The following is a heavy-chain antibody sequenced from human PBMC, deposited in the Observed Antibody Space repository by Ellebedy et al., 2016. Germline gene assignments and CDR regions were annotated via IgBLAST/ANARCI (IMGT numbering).Heavy chain of an antibody. Sequence: ASVKVSXKASGYTVTGYYLHWVRQAPGQGLEWVGWINPNSGNINYAQRFQGRVTMTRDTSINTAYMELSRLTSDDTAIYYCGAGYCSRTSCAVDYWGQGALVTVSS. J-gene: IGHJ4*02. CDR1: GYTVTGYY. CDR2: INPNSGNI. D-gene: IGHD2-2*01. V-gene: IGHV1-2*02. CDR3: GAGYCSRTSCAVDY.